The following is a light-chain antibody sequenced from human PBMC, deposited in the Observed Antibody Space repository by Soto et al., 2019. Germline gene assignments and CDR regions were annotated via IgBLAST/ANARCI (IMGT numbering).Light chain of an antibody. J-gene: IGKJ1*01. CDR1: QSIKSW. Sequence: DIQMTQSPPTLSASVGDRVTITCRASQSIKSWLAWYQQKPGKAPKILISDASSLESGVPSRFSGSGSGTEFTLTISSLQPDDFATYYCQQYKTHSKTFGQGTKVDIK. V-gene: IGKV1-5*01. CDR3: QQYKTHSKT. CDR2: DAS.